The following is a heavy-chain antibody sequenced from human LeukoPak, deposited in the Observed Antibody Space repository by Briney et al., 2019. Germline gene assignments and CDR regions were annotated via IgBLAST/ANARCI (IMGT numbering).Heavy chain of an antibody. CDR2: ISGSGGST. Sequence: GGSLRLSCAASGFTFSSYSMNWVRQAPGKGLEWVSAISGSGGSTYYADSVKGRFTISRDNSKNTLYLQMNSLRAEDTAVYYCAKDPGSGWAEYFQHWGQGTLVAVSS. V-gene: IGHV3-23*01. D-gene: IGHD6-19*01. CDR3: AKDPGSGWAEYFQH. CDR1: GFTFSSYS. J-gene: IGHJ1*01.